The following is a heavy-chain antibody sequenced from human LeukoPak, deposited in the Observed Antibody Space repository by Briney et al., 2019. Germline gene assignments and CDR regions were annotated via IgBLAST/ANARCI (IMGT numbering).Heavy chain of an antibody. D-gene: IGHD1-26*01. Sequence: ASVKVSCKASGYTFTGYYMHWVRQAPGQGLEWMGGIIPIFGTANYAQKFQGRVTITTDESTSTAYMELSSLRSEDTAVYYCARDGGSYWFDPWGQGTLVTVSS. J-gene: IGHJ5*02. V-gene: IGHV1-69*05. CDR2: IIPIFGTA. CDR1: GYTFTGYY. CDR3: ARDGGSYWFDP.